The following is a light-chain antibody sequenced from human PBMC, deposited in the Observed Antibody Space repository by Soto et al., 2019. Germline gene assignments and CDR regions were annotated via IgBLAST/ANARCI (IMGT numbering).Light chain of an antibody. J-gene: IGLJ1*01. V-gene: IGLV1-47*01. CDR1: SSNIGSNY. CDR2: RNN. Sequence: QSVLTQTPSASGTPGQRVTISCSGSSSNIGSNYVYWYQQLPGTAPKLPIYRNNQRPSGVPDRFSGSKSGTSAFLAISGLRSEDEADYYCAAWDDSLKGVFGTGT. CDR3: AAWDDSLKGV.